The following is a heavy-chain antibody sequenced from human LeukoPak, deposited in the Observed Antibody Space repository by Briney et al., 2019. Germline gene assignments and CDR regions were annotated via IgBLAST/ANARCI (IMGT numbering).Heavy chain of an antibody. J-gene: IGHJ5*02. CDR2: ISYSGST. V-gene: IGHV4-59*08. D-gene: IGHD6-6*01. Sequence: PSETLSLTCTVSGGSISSYYWSWIRQPPGKGLEWIGYISYSGSTNYNPSLKSRVTISVDTSKNQFSLKLSSVTAADTAVYYCTRRGGSSSSDWFDPWGQGTLVIVSS. CDR3: TRRGGSSSSDWFDP. CDR1: GGSISSYY.